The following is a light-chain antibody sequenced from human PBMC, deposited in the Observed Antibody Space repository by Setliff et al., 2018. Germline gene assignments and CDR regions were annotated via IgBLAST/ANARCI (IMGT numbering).Light chain of an antibody. V-gene: IGLV2-14*03. CDR3: SSYTSITTRI. J-gene: IGLJ2*01. CDR1: SSDVGTHNY. CDR2: DVS. Sequence: QSALTQPASVSGSPGQSITISCTGTSSDVGTHNYVSWYRQHPGKAPKLIIYDVSSRPSGVSIRFSGSKSGNTASLTISGLQAEDEGDYFCSSYTSITTRIFGGGTKVTVL.